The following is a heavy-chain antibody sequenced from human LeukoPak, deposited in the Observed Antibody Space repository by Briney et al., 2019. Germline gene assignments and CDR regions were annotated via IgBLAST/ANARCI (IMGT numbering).Heavy chain of an antibody. CDR2: IYSSGST. CDR3: ARLEYSGSYSDY. J-gene: IGHJ4*02. V-gene: IGHV4-39*01. CDR1: GDSISSSRFY. D-gene: IGHD1-26*01. Sequence: SETLSLTCTVSGDSISSSRFYWGWIRQPPGKGLEWIGSIYSSGSTYYNPSLNSRVTISVDTSKNQFSLKLSSVTAADTAVYYCARLEYSGSYSDYWGQGTLVTVSS.